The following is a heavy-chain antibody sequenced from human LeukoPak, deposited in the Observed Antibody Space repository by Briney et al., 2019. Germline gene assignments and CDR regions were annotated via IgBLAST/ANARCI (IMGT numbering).Heavy chain of an antibody. V-gene: IGHV1-69*13. Sequence: SVKVSCKASGGTFSSYAISWVRQAPGQGLEWMGGIIPIFGTANYAQKFQGRVTITADESTSTAYMELSSLRSEGTAVYYCASSPIFGVVTHLYYFDYWGQGTLVTVSS. CDR1: GGTFSSYA. D-gene: IGHD3-3*01. CDR3: ASSPIFGVVTHLYYFDY. J-gene: IGHJ4*02. CDR2: IIPIFGTA.